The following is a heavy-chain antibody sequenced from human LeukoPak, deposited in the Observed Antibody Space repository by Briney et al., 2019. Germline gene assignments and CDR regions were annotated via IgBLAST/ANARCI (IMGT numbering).Heavy chain of an antibody. CDR1: GFTFTGYY. CDR2: INPNSGAT. CDR3: ARRTAIAATYYFDY. D-gene: IGHD2-15*01. V-gene: IGHV1-2*02. J-gene: IGHJ4*02. Sequence: ASVKVSCKASGFTFTGYYIHWVRQAPGQGLGYMGWINPNSGATDYAQNFQGRVTVTGDTSISTVYMELSGLRSDDTAVYYCARRTAIAATYYFDYWGQGTLVTVSS.